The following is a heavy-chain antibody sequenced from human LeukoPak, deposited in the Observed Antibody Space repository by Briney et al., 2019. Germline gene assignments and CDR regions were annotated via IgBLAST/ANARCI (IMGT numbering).Heavy chain of an antibody. Sequence: SVKVSCKASGGTFSSYAISWVRQAPGQGLEWMGGIIPIFGTANYAQKFQGRVTITADESTSTAYMELSSLRSEDTAVYYCARLGDYYDSSGHYGYVDYWGQGTLVTVSS. V-gene: IGHV1-69*13. CDR1: GGTFSSYA. D-gene: IGHD3-22*01. CDR3: ARLGDYYDSSGHYGYVDY. CDR2: IIPIFGTA. J-gene: IGHJ4*02.